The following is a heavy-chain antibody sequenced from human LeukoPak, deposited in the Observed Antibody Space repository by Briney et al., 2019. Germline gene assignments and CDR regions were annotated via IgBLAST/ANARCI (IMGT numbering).Heavy chain of an antibody. D-gene: IGHD3-16*01. Sequence: GGSLRLSCAASGFTFSNYAMHWVRQAPGKGLEWVAVISYEGSLKYYADSVKGRFTISRDDSKNTLYLQMNSLRVEDTALYYCAKGGVWGQGIAVTVSS. CDR3: AKGGV. V-gene: IGHV3-30*04. CDR2: ISYEGSLK. CDR1: GFTFSNYA. J-gene: IGHJ6*02.